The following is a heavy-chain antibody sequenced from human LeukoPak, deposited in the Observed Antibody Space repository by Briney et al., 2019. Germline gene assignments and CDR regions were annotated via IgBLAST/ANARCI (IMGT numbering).Heavy chain of an antibody. CDR3: ARVPDDPWSGYFFDC. CDR2: INTGSTTI. CDR1: GFHFSTYA. D-gene: IGHD3-3*01. V-gene: IGHV3-48*01. J-gene: IGHJ4*02. Sequence: PGGSLRLSWAASGFHFSTYAMNWVRQAPGKGLEWISYINTGSTTIHHADSVKGRFTISRDNTRNSLFLQMNSLRVEDTAVYFCARVPDDPWSGYFFDCWGQGTLVTVSS.